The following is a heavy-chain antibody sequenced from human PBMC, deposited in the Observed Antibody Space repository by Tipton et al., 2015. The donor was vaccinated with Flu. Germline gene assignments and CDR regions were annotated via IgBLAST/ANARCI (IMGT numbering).Heavy chain of an antibody. CDR3: AKESPGIAADIYYYYYGMDV. V-gene: IGHV3-23*01. CDR2: ISGDGGDT. CDR1: GFIFNAYG. D-gene: IGHD6-13*01. J-gene: IGHJ6*02. Sequence: SLRLSCVGSGFIFNAYGMSWVRQAPGKGLEWVSFISGDGGDTYYADSVQGRFTVSKDTSKTTLYLQMNTLRAEDTALYYCAKESPGIAADIYYYYYGMDVWGQGTTVTVSS.